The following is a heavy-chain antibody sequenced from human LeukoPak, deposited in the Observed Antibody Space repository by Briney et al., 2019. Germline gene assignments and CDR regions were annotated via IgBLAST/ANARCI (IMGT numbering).Heavy chain of an antibody. CDR2: INQSRTT. CDR3: VKSGGYGLIDY. J-gene: IGHJ4*02. Sequence: SETLSLTCTIYGGSLSDYYWSWIRQTPGKGLEWIGEINQSRTTNYNPSLQSRVTISIDTSKNQFSLRLNSVTAADTAMYFCVKSGGYGLIDYWGQGTLVTVSS. V-gene: IGHV4-34*01. CDR1: GGSLSDYY. D-gene: IGHD1-26*01.